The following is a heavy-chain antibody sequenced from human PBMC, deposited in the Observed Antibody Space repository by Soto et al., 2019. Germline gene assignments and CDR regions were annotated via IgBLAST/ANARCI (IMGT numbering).Heavy chain of an antibody. CDR1: GGSFSGYQ. V-gene: IGHV4-34*02. J-gene: IGHJ6*03. Sequence: QVQPQQWGAGLLKPSETLSLTCAVYGGSFSGYQWSWIRQTPGKGLEWIGGINDSGDINYNPSLKSRVTILVDSPKTQISLRLSYVTAADSAVYYCARGLILWFGELSRRGGYYYYMDVWGKGTTVTVSS. D-gene: IGHD3-10*01. CDR3: ARGLILWFGELSRRGGYYYYMDV. CDR2: INDSGDI.